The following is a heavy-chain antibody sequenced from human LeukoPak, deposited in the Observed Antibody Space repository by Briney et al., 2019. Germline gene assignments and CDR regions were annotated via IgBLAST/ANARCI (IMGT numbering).Heavy chain of an antibody. CDR3: ARDLYTVTADAGGDY. V-gene: IGHV3-9*01. Sequence: PGGSLRLSCAASGFTFDDYAMHWVRQAPGKGLEWVSGISWNSGSIGYADSVKGRFTISRDNSKNTLYLQMNSLRAEDTAVYYCARDLYTVTADAGGDYWGQGTLVTVSS. CDR2: ISWNSGSI. CDR1: GFTFDDYA. D-gene: IGHD2-21*02. J-gene: IGHJ4*02.